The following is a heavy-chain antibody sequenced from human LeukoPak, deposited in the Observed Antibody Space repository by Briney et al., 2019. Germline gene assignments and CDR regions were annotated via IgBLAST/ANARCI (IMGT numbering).Heavy chain of an antibody. CDR2: INPSGGST. CDR1: GYTFTSYY. V-gene: IGHV1-46*01. CDR3: ARASGRQQFDP. Sequence: ASVKVSCKASGYTFTSYYMHWVRQAPGQGLEWMGIINPSGGSTSYALKFQGRVTMTRDTSTSTVYMELSSLRSEDTAVYYCARASGRQQFDPWGQGTLVTVPS. D-gene: IGHD6-25*01. J-gene: IGHJ5*02.